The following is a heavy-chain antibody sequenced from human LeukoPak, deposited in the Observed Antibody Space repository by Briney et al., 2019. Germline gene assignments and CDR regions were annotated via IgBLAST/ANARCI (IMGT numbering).Heavy chain of an antibody. CDR3: ARDRRPYYYDSSGYLD. V-gene: IGHV1-2*02. Sequence: GASVKVSRKASGYTFTGYYMHWVRQAPGQGLEWMGWINPNSGGTNYAQKFQGRVTMTRDTSISTAYMELSRLRSDDTAVYYCARDRRPYYYDSSGYLDWGQGTLVTVSS. D-gene: IGHD3-22*01. CDR2: INPNSGGT. J-gene: IGHJ4*02. CDR1: GYTFTGYY.